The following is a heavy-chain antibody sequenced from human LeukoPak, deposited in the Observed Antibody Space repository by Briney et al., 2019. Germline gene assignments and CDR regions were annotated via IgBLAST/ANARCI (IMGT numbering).Heavy chain of an antibody. Sequence: PSETLSLTCTVSGGSISSGDYYWSWIRQPPGKGLEWIGRIYTSGSTNYNPSLKSRVTISVDTSKNQFSLKLSSVTAADTAVYYCARVADSWGFDYWGQGTLVTVSS. V-gene: IGHV4-61*02. CDR1: GGSISSGDYY. J-gene: IGHJ4*02. D-gene: IGHD3-16*01. CDR3: ARVADSWGFDY. CDR2: IYTSGST.